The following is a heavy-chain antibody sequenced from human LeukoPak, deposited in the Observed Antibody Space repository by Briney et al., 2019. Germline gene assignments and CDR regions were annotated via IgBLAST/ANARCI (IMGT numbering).Heavy chain of an antibody. J-gene: IGHJ4*02. Sequence: KTSETLSLTCTVSGCSISSYYWSWIRQPPGKGLEWIGYIYTSGSTNYNPSLKSRVTISVDSSKNQVSPKLSSVTAADTAVYYCARFSSNSLYFESWGQGTLVTVSS. CDR1: GCSISSYY. CDR3: ARFSSNSLYFES. V-gene: IGHV4-4*09. D-gene: IGHD4-11*01. CDR2: IYTSGST.